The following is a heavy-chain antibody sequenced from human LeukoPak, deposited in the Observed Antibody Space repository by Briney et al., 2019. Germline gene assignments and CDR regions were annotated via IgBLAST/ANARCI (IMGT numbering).Heavy chain of an antibody. CDR1: GFIFNTNG. CDR2: IAGGDEST. Sequence: GGSLRLSGAISGFIFNTNGMNWVRQSPGKGLEWLATIAGGDESTYYADSVKGRFAISRDNSKNTVFLHMNSLRVEDTAVYYCARGVYWSLDYWGQGTPVTVSS. CDR3: ARGVYWSLDY. J-gene: IGHJ4*02. D-gene: IGHD1-1*01. V-gene: IGHV3-23*01.